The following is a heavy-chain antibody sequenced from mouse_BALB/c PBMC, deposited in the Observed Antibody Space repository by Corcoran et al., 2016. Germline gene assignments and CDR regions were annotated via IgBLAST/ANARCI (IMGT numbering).Heavy chain of an antibody. J-gene: IGHJ3*01. V-gene: IGHV1-9*01. CDR3: ARSDTPARFAY. CDR2: ILPGSGST. Sequence: QVHLQQSGAELMKPGASVKISCKATGYTFSSYWIEWVKQRPGHGLEWIGEILPGSGSTNYNEKFKGKATFTADTSSNTAYMQLSSLTSEDSAVYYCARSDTPARFAYWGQGTLVTVSA. CDR1: GYTFSSYW.